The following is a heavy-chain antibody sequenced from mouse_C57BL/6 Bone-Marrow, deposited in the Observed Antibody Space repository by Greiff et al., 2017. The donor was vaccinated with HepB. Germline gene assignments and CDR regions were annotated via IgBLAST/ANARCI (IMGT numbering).Heavy chain of an antibody. CDR2: IWSGGST. Sequence: VQLQQSGPGLVQPSQSLSITCTVSGFSLTSYGVHWVRQSPGKGLEWLGVIWSGGSTAYNAAFISRLSISKDNSKTQVFFKMNSLQADDTAIYYCARNSRRLLFAYWGQGTLVTVSA. CDR1: GFSLTSYG. J-gene: IGHJ3*01. V-gene: IGHV2-2*01. CDR3: ARNSRRLLFAY.